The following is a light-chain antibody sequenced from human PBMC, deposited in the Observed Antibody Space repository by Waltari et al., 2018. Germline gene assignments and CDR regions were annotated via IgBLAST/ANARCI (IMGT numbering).Light chain of an antibody. Sequence: EIVLTQSPATLSLSPGERATLPCRASESVSTQLGWYQQRPGQAPRLLIYNAVNRATGIPARFSGSGSGTDFILTISSLEPEDFAVYYCQQRRDWPPGTFGGGTRLEIK. CDR3: QQRRDWPPGT. CDR2: NAV. V-gene: IGKV3-11*01. J-gene: IGKJ4*01. CDR1: ESVSTQ.